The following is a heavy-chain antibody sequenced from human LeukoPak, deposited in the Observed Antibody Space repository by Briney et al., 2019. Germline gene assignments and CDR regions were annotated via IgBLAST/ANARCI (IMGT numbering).Heavy chain of an antibody. CDR1: GGSISSYY. CDR3: ARASVEMGTIIVLDY. CDR2: IYYSGST. D-gene: IGHD5-24*01. Sequence: PSETLSLTCTVSGGSISSYYWSWIRQPPGKGLEWIGYIYYSGSTNYSPSLKSRVTISVDTSKKQVSLKLNSVTAADTAVYYCARASVEMGTIIVLDYWGQRTLVTVSS. J-gene: IGHJ4*02. V-gene: IGHV4-59*01.